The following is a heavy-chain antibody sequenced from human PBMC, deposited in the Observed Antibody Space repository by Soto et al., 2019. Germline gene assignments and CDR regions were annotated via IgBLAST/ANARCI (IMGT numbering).Heavy chain of an antibody. D-gene: IGHD6-13*01. CDR1: GFTFNSYA. Sequence: EVRLLESGGGLIQPGGSLRLSCAASGFTFNSYAMNWVRQAPGKGLEWVSSIGTGGGTYHADSVKGRFTISRDNSKNTLYLQMNSLRAEDTAVYYCAKCWEREAGNWYLSFEIWGQGTMVTVAS. CDR3: AKCWEREAGNWYLSFEI. V-gene: IGHV3-23*01. J-gene: IGHJ3*02. CDR2: SIGTGGGT.